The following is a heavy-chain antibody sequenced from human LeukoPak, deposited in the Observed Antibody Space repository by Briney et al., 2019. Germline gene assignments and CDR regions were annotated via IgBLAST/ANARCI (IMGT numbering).Heavy chain of an antibody. CDR3: ATALIGYCSSTSCYRTDY. V-gene: IGHV1-24*01. CDR1: GYTLTELS. J-gene: IGHJ4*02. Sequence: GASVKVSCKVSGYTLTELSMHWVRQAPGKGLEWMGGFDPEDGETIYAQKFRGRVTMTEDTSTDTAYMELSSLRSEDTAVYYCATALIGYCSSTSCYRTDYWGQGTLVTVSS. CDR2: FDPEDGET. D-gene: IGHD2-2*01.